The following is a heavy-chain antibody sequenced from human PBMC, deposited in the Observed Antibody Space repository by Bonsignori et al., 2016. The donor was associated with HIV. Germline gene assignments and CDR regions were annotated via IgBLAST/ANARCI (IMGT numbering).Heavy chain of an antibody. D-gene: IGHD3-16*01. CDR3: ARRKVGGDAFDF. J-gene: IGHJ3*01. V-gene: IGHV4-59*01. CDR1: GGSISSYY. Sequence: SETLSLTCTVSGGSISSYYWNWIRQPPGKGLEWIGYFAYSGGSNYSPSLKSRVTISLDTSRNQFSLMLSSVTAADTAVYHCARRKVGGDAFDFWGPGTKVTVSS. CDR2: FAYSGGS.